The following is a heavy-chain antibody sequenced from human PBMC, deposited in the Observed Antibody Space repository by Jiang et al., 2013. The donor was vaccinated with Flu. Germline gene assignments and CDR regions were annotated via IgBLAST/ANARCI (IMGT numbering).Heavy chain of an antibody. V-gene: IGHV3-23*01. D-gene: IGHD3-10*01. CDR3: AKALWFGELLLTAIDY. CDR1: GFTFSSYA. CDR2: ISGSGGST. J-gene: IGHJ4*02. Sequence: VQLLESGGGLVQPGGSLRLSCAASGFTFSSYAMSWVRQAPGKGLEWVSAISGSGGSTYYADSVKGRFTISRDNSKNTLYLQMNSLRAEDTAVYYCAKALWFGELLLTAIDYWGQGTLVTVSS.